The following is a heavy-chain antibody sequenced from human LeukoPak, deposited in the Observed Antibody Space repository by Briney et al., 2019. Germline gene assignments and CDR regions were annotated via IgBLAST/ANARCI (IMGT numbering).Heavy chain of an antibody. V-gene: IGHV3-7*01. J-gene: IGHJ4*02. CDR2: IKQDGSAK. D-gene: IGHD4-17*01. CDR1: GFTFSRYW. CDR3: ARGGDDDFDLGDY. Sequence: GGSLRLSCAASGFTFSRYWMSWVRQAPGKGLGWVANIKQDGSAKYYVDSVKGRFTISRDNAKNSMYLQMNSLRAEDTAVYYCARGGDDDFDLGDYWGQGTLVTVSS.